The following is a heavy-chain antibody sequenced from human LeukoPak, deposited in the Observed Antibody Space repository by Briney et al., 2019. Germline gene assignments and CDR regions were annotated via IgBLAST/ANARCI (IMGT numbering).Heavy chain of an antibody. J-gene: IGHJ3*02. V-gene: IGHV1-2*02. Sequence: ASVRVSCKASVYTFTGYYMHWVRQAPGQGLEWMGWINPNSGGTNYAQKFQGRVTMTRDTSISTAYMELSRLRSDDTAVFYCARDSPATSTFDIWGQGTMVTVSS. CDR1: VYTFTGYY. CDR2: INPNSGGT. CDR3: ARDSPATSTFDI.